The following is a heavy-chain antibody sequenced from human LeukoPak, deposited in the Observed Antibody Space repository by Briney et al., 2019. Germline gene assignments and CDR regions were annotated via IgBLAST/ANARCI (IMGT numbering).Heavy chain of an antibody. CDR3: ARVDSGYDSATY. D-gene: IGHD5-12*01. V-gene: IGHV1-8*02. CDR1: GGTFSSYA. Sequence: GASVKVSCKASGGTFSSYAINWVRQATGQGPEWMGWMNPNSGNTGYAQKFQGRVTMTRNTSISTAYMELSSLRSEDTAVYYCARVDSGYDSATYWGQGTLVTVSS. J-gene: IGHJ4*02. CDR2: MNPNSGNT.